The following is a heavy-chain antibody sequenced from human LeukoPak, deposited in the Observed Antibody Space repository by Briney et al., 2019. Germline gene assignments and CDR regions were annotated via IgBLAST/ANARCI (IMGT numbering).Heavy chain of an antibody. V-gene: IGHV4-34*01. D-gene: IGHD3-22*01. CDR3: ARGLSFRYPANYYESRPIDY. CDR2: INHSGST. CDR1: GGSFSGYY. J-gene: IGHJ4*02. Sequence: SETLSLTCAVYGGSFSGYYWSWIRQPPGKGLEWIGEINHSGSTNYNPSLKSRVTISVDTSENQFSLKLSSVTAADTAVYYCARGLSFRYPANYYESRPIDYWGQGTLVTVSS.